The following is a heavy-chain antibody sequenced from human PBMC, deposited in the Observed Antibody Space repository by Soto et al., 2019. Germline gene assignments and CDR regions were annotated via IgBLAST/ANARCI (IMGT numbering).Heavy chain of an antibody. V-gene: IGHV1-69*13. D-gene: IGHD1-7*01. CDR2: IIPIFGTA. Sequence: ASVKVSCKASGGTFSSYAISWVRQAPGQGLEWMGGIIPIFGTANYAQKFQGRVTITADESTSTAYMELSSLRSEDTAVYYCARGITGTTIYYYGMDVWGQGTTVTVYS. CDR1: GGTFSSYA. CDR3: ARGITGTTIYYYGMDV. J-gene: IGHJ6*02.